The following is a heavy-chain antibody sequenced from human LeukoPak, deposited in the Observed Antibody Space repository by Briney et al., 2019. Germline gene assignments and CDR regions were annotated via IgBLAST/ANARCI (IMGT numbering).Heavy chain of an antibody. Sequence: SETLSLTCAVYGGSFSGYYWSWIRQPPGKGLVWIGEINHSGSTNYNPSLKSRVTISVDTSKNQFSLKLSSVTAADTAVYYCATSGNCSGGSCGWFDPWGQGTLVTVSS. CDR1: GGSFSGYY. D-gene: IGHD2-15*01. V-gene: IGHV4-34*01. CDR2: INHSGST. J-gene: IGHJ5*02. CDR3: ATSGNCSGGSCGWFDP.